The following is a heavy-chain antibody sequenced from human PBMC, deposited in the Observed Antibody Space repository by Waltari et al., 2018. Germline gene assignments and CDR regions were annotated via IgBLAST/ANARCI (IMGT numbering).Heavy chain of an antibody. CDR3: AREIAVAQGLFDY. Sequence: EVQLVESGGGLVKPGGSLRLSCAASGFTFSSYSMNWVRQAPGKGREWVSSISSSSSYIYYADSVKGRFTISRDNAKNSLYLQMNSLRAEDTAVYYCAREIAVAQGLFDYWGQGTLVTVSS. J-gene: IGHJ4*02. D-gene: IGHD6-19*01. V-gene: IGHV3-21*01. CDR1: GFTFSSYS. CDR2: ISSSSSYI.